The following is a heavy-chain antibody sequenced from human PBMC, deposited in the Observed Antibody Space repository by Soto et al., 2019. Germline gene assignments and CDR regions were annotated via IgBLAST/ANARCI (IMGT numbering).Heavy chain of an antibody. CDR1: GTSITSTSYH. D-gene: IGHD2-15*01. V-gene: IGHV4-39*01. CDR2: IHSSGRT. Sequence: QKLLQDSGPGLVKPSETLSLICTVSGTSITSTSYHWGWIRQSPGKGLEWIGTIHSSGRTNYNPCLVGPVTISIDTSKGQFSRNLISVTAADTAVYYCARRIWYGLRWSYFDYGGQGTLFTVSS. J-gene: IGHJ4*02. CDR3: ARRIWYGLRWSYFDY.